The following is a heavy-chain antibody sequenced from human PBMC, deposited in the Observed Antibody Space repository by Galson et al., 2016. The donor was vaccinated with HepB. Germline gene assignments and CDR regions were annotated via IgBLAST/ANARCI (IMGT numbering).Heavy chain of an antibody. CDR3: ARHYSSSSEAYFDF. Sequence: SETLSLTCIVSGGSVRSSGYFWAWLRQPPGKGLEWLGSIHYSGSAYYNASLQSRAIISVDTSSNQFSLTLASGTAADTALYYCARHYSSSSEAYFDFWGQGSLVTVSS. CDR2: IHYSGSA. V-gene: IGHV4-39*01. CDR1: GGSVRSSGYF. J-gene: IGHJ4*02. D-gene: IGHD6-6*01.